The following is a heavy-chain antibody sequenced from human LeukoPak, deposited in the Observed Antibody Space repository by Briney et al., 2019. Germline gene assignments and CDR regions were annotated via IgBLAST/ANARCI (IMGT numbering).Heavy chain of an antibody. CDR2: ISSSSSTI. CDR3: ARDHGGALDE. J-gene: IGHJ4*02. CDR1: GFTFSSYS. D-gene: IGHD3-16*01. Sequence: PGGSLRLSCAASGFTFSSYSMNWVRQAPGKGLEWVSYISSSSSTIYYADSVKGRFTISRDNAKNSLYLQMNSLRAEDTAVYYCARDHGGALDEWGQGTLVTVSS. V-gene: IGHV3-48*04.